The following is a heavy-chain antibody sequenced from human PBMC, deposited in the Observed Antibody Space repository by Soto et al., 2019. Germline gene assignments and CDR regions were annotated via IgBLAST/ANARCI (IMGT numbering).Heavy chain of an antibody. D-gene: IGHD3-16*01. V-gene: IGHV4-59*08. CDR3: ARLRVGYYYYYMDV. J-gene: IGHJ6*03. CDR2: IDYSGST. Sequence: SETLSLTCTVSGGSISSYYWSWIRQPPGKGLEWIGYIDYSGSTNYNPSLKSRVTISVDTSKNQFSLKLSSVTAADTAVYYCARLRVGYYYYYMDVWGKGTTVTVSS. CDR1: GGSISSYY.